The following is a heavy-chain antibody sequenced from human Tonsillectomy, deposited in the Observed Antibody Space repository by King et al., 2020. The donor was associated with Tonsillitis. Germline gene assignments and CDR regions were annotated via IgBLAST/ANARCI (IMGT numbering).Heavy chain of an antibody. Sequence: VQLVESGGGLVQPGGSLRLSCAASGFTFSSYWMSWVRQAPGKGLEWVANIRQDGSENYYVDSVKGRFTISRDNAKNSLYLQMNSLRAEDTAEYYCATLWGSYRYLGYWGQGTLVTVSS. D-gene: IGHD3-16*02. CDR2: IRQDGSEN. V-gene: IGHV3-7*01. J-gene: IGHJ4*02. CDR1: GFTFSSYW. CDR3: ATLWGSYRYLGY.